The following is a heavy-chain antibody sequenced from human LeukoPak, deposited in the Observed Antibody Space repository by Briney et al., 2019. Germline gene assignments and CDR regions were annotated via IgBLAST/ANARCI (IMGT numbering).Heavy chain of an antibody. Sequence: GGSLRLSCAASGFTFSTYAMHWVRQSPGKGLEWVGVISFDVTKKYYADSVKGRFTISRDNSKNTLYLQIDSLRTEDTAVYYCAKVGATTGAFDIWGQGTMVTVSS. CDR1: GFTFSTYA. D-gene: IGHD1-26*01. CDR2: ISFDVTKK. CDR3: AKVGATTGAFDI. J-gene: IGHJ3*02. V-gene: IGHV3-30*04.